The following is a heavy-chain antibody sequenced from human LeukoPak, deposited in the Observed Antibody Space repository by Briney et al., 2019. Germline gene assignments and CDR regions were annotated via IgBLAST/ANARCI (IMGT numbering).Heavy chain of an antibody. CDR2: IYYSGST. CDR1: GGSINSYY. CDR3: AREIPGIVGATYFDY. D-gene: IGHD1-26*01. V-gene: IGHV4-59*01. J-gene: IGHJ4*02. Sequence: SSETLSLTRTVSGGSINSYYWSWIRQPPGKGLEWIGYIYYSGSTNYNPSLESRVTISVDTSKNQFSLKLSSVTAADTAVYYCAREIPGIVGATYFDYWGQGTLVTVSS.